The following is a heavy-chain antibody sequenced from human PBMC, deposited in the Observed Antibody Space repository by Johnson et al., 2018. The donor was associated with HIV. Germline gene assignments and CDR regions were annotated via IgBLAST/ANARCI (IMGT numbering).Heavy chain of an antibody. Sequence: QVYLVESGGGVVQPGGSLRLSCAASGFTFRSYAMHWVRQAPGKGLEWVALISYDGSNQYYADSVKGRFTISRDNSKNTLYLQMNSLRGEDTAVYYCATSSLGWGLDGFDIWGRGTMVTVSS. J-gene: IGHJ3*02. CDR1: GFTFRSYA. CDR3: ATSSLGWGLDGFDI. CDR2: ISYDGSNQ. D-gene: IGHD3-16*01. V-gene: IGHV3-33*05.